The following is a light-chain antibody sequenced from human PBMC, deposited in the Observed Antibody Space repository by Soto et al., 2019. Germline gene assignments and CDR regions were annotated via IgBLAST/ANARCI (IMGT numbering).Light chain of an antibody. Sequence: EVVLTQSPGTLSLSPGERATLSCRASQSVSSNLAWYQQRPGQAPRLLIYGASNRATGIPARFSGSGSGTVFTLTISSLEAEDFAVYYCQQRTDWPITFGQGTRLEIK. J-gene: IGKJ5*01. CDR1: QSVSSN. V-gene: IGKV3-11*01. CDR3: QQRTDWPIT. CDR2: GAS.